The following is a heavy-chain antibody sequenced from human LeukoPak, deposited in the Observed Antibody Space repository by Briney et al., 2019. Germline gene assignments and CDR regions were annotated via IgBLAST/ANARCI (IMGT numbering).Heavy chain of an antibody. Sequence: GGSLRLSCAASGFTFHNYAIHWVRQAPGRGLEWVSLTSGDGITTYFADSVKGRFTISRDNSKSSLFLQMSSLRTEDTALYYCARDHVYGGADYWGQGTLVTVSS. CDR2: TSGDGITT. V-gene: IGHV3-43*02. J-gene: IGHJ4*02. D-gene: IGHD5/OR15-5a*01. CDR3: ARDHVYGGADY. CDR1: GFTFHNYA.